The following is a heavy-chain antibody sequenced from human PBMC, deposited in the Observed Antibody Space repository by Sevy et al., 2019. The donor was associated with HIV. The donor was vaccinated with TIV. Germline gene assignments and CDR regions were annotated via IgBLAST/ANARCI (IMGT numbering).Heavy chain of an antibody. CDR1: GFSFNNHW. CDR3: ARLPTGLQSFNYLLSTYFDS. J-gene: IGHJ4*02. Sequence: GSLRLSCAASGFSFNNHWMSWVRQAPEKGLEWVANIKHDGSEKYYADSLEGRFAVSRDNAKNSLFLQINSLRVEDTAVYFCARLPTGLQSFNYLLSTYFDSGAREPWSPSPQ. V-gene: IGHV3-7*01. CDR2: IKHDGSEK. D-gene: IGHD3-9*01.